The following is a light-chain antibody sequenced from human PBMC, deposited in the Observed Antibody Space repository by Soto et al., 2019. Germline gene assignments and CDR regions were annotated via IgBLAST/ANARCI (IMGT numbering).Light chain of an antibody. V-gene: IGKV3-20*01. J-gene: IGKJ1*01. Sequence: IALSNYPGTLSLSQGERATLSCTASQSVSSSYLAWYQQNPGQAPRLLIYGASSRATGIPDRCSGSGSGTDFTLTISRLEAEDLADYCYQQYGSPPTFGQGTKVDIK. CDR2: GAS. CDR3: QQYGSPPT. CDR1: QSVSSSY.